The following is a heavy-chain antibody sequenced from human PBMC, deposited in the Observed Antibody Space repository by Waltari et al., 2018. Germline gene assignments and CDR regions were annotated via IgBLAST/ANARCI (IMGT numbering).Heavy chain of an antibody. CDR2: ISGSGGST. D-gene: IGHD3-10*01. V-gene: IGHV3-23*01. J-gene: IGHJ3*02. CDR1: GFPFSSYA. Sequence: EVQLLESGGGLVQPGGSLRLSCAASGFPFSSYAMSWVRQAPGKGLEWVSAISGSGGSTYYADSVKGRFTISRDNSKNTLYLQMNSLRAEDTAVYYCAKDLLWFGDPLDAFDIWGQGTMVTVSS. CDR3: AKDLLWFGDPLDAFDI.